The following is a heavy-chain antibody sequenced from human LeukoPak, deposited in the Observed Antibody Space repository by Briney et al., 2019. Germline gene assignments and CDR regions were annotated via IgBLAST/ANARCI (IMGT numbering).Heavy chain of an antibody. CDR3: ARGLRTTAAAGRRDYYYYMDV. V-gene: IGHV1-8*01. CDR2: MNPNSGNT. CDR1: GYTFTSYD. J-gene: IGHJ6*03. D-gene: IGHD6-13*01. Sequence: ASVKVSCKASGYTFTSYDINWVRQATGQGPEWMGWMNPNSGNTGYAQKFQGRVTMTRNTSISTAYMELSSLRSEDTAVYYCARGLRTTAAAGRRDYYYYMDVWGKGTTVTVSS.